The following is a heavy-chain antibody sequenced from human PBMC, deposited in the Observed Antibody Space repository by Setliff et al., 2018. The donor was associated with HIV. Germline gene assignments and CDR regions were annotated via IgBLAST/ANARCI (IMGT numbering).Heavy chain of an antibody. D-gene: IGHD1-26*01. V-gene: IGHV3-15*01. CDR3: TTDPLGATPSVD. Sequence: PRGSLRLSCVASGFTFSNAWMSWVRQTSGKGLEWVGRIKSKTDGETTDYAAPVKGRFTISRDDSKNTLYLQMNSMKTEDTAVYYGTTDPLGATPSVDWGQGTLVTVSS. CDR2: IKSKTDGETT. J-gene: IGHJ4*02. CDR1: GFTFSNAW.